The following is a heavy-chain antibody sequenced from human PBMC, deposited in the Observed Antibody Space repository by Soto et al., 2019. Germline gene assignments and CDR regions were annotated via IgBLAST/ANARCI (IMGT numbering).Heavy chain of an antibody. V-gene: IGHV3-30-3*01. CDR1: GFTFSSYA. J-gene: IGHJ3*02. CDR3: ARDTYCGGDCYSGAFDI. Sequence: GGSLRLSCAASGFTFSSYAMHWVRQAPGKGLEWVAVISYDGSNKYYADSVKGRFTISRDNSKNTLYLQMNSLRAEDTAVYYCARDTYCGGDCYSGAFDIWGQGTMVT. CDR2: ISYDGSNK. D-gene: IGHD2-21*02.